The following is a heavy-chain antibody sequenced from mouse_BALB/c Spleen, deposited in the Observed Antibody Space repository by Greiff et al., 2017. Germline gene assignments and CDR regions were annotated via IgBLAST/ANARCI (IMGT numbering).Heavy chain of an antibody. CDR3: ARGYDYDGDAMDY. CDR2: IYPYNGGT. Sequence: EVQLQQSGPELVKPGASVKISCKASGYTFTDYNMHWVKQSHGKSLEWIGYIYPYNGGTGYNQKFKSKATLTVDNSSSTAYMELRSLTSEDSAVYYCARGYDYDGDAMDYWGQGTSVTVSS. CDR1: GYTFTDYN. J-gene: IGHJ4*01. V-gene: IGHV1S29*02. D-gene: IGHD2-4*01.